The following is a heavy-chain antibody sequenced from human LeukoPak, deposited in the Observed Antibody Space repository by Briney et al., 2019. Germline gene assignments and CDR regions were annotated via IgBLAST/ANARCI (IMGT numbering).Heavy chain of an antibody. V-gene: IGHV3-30*01. CDR1: GFTFSSYA. J-gene: IGHJ4*02. D-gene: IGHD3-3*01. Sequence: PGGSLRLSCAASGFTFSSYAMHWVRQAPGKGLEWVAVISYDGSNKYYADSMKGRFTISRDNSRNTLYLQMNSLRAEDTAMYYCARDMAIFGVAITYFDYWGQGTLVTVSS. CDR3: ARDMAIFGVAITYFDY. CDR2: ISYDGSNK.